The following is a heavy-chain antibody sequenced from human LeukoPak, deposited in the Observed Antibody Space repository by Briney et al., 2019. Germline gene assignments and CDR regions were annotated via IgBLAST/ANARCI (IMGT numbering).Heavy chain of an antibody. D-gene: IGHD3-22*01. CDR2: IRSKPHSYAT. Sequence: SGGSLRLSCAASGFTFSGSAMHWVRQAAGKGLEWVGRIRSKPHSYATAYAASVKGRFTISRDNAKNSLYLQMNSLRAEDTGVYYCAREHPYYYDSSGTALMAEIKYYFDYWGQGTLVTVSS. CDR3: AREHPYYYDSSGTALMAEIKYYFDY. CDR1: GFTFSGSA. J-gene: IGHJ4*02. V-gene: IGHV3-73*01.